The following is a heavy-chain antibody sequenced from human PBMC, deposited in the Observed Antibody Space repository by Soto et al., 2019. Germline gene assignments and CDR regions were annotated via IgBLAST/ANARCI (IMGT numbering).Heavy chain of an antibody. CDR1: GGSFSGYY. J-gene: IGHJ5*02. CDR2: INHSGST. Sequence: SETLSLTCAVYGGSFSGYYWSLIRQPPGKGIEWIGEINHSGSTNYNPSLKSRVTISVDTSKNQFSLKLSSVPAADTAVYYCARGIGGGYDFWSGYLPPGPNWFDPWGQGTLVTVCS. CDR3: ARGIGGGYDFWSGYLPPGPNWFDP. D-gene: IGHD3-3*01. V-gene: IGHV4-34*01.